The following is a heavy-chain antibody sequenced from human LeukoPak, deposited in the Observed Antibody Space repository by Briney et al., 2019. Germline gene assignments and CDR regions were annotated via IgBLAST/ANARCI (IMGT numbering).Heavy chain of an antibody. CDR1: GFTFSSYW. V-gene: IGHV3-7*01. J-gene: IGHJ6*02. D-gene: IGHD3-9*01. Sequence: GGSLRLSCAASGFTFSSYWMSWVRQAPGKGLEWVANIKQDGSEKYYVDSVKGRFTISRDNAKNTLYLQMNTLRVEDTAVYYCTRDLMDYDVSTGLHHYYMDVWGQGTTVTVSS. CDR2: IKQDGSEK. CDR3: TRDLMDYDVSTGLHHYYMDV.